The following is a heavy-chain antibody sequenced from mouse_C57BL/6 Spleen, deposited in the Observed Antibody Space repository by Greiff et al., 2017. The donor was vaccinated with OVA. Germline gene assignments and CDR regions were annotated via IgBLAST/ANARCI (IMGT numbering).Heavy chain of an antibody. D-gene: IGHD2-4*01. CDR3: AKGGDYDVGYAMDY. CDR2: IDPSDSYT. J-gene: IGHJ4*01. CDR1: GYTFTSYW. Sequence: VQLQQPGAELVMPGASVKLSCKASGYTFTSYWMHWVKQRPGQGLEWIGEIDPSDSYTNYNQKFKGKSTLTVDKSSSTAYMQLSSLTSEDSAVYYCAKGGDYDVGYAMDYWGQGTSVTVSS. V-gene: IGHV1-69*01.